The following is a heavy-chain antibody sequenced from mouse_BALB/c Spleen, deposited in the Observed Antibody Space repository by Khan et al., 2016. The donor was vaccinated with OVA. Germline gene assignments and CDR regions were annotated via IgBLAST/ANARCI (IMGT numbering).Heavy chain of an antibody. D-gene: IGHD1-1*01. V-gene: IGHV1-55*01. J-gene: IGHJ1*01. CDR2: IYPGSGSS. Sequence: QVQLQQSGAELVKPGTSVNLSCKASGYNFTSYWINWVKMKPGQGLEWIGDIYPGSGSSYYNEMFKSKATLTVDTSSRTAYMQLSRLASADSALYDWARRSYYGTRNFDVWGAGTTVTVSS. CDR3: ARRSYYGTRNFDV. CDR1: GYNFTSYW.